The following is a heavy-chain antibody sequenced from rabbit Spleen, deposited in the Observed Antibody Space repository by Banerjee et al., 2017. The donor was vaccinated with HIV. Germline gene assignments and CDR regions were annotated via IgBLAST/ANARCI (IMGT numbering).Heavy chain of an antibody. CDR2: IYNGDGTT. Sequence: EESGGDLVKPGASLTLTCTASGFSFSSRYWICWVRQAPGKGPEWIACIYNGDGTTYYASWVNGRFTISRSTSLNTVTLQMTSLTAANTATYFCARDTGSSFSSYGMDLWGQGTLVTVS. V-gene: IGHV1S47*01. D-gene: IGHD8-1*01. CDR3: ARDTGSSFSSYGMDL. CDR1: GFSFSSRYW. J-gene: IGHJ6*01.